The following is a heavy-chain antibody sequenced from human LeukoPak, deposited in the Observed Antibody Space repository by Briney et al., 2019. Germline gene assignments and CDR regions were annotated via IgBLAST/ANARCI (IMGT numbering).Heavy chain of an antibody. CDR1: GLSFSSYD. CDR3: ARDYGDLDY. Sequence: GGSLRLSCAASGLSFSSYDMVWVRRPPGEGLEWVSSISSSSSYIYYADSVKGRFTISRDNAKNSLYLQMNSLRAEDTAVYFCARDYGDLDYWGQGTLVTVSS. CDR2: ISSSSSYI. V-gene: IGHV3-21*01. D-gene: IGHD2-21*02. J-gene: IGHJ4*02.